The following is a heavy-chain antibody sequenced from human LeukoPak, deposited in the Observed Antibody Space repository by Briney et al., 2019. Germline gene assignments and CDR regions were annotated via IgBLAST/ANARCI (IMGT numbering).Heavy chain of an antibody. Sequence: GGSLRLSCAASRFTLSTYWMSWVRQAPGQGLEWLGYISGGSSDIYHIDSVRGRFSISRDNADNSLYLQMNNLRAEDTAIYYCARDYDQVTPRGMDVWGQGTTVTVSS. CDR2: ISGGSSDI. J-gene: IGHJ6*02. CDR3: ARDYDQVTPRGMDV. CDR1: RFTLSTYW. D-gene: IGHD2-21*02. V-gene: IGHV3-21*05.